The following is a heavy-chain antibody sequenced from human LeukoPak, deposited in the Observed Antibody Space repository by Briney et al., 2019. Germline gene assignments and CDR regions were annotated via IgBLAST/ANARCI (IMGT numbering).Heavy chain of an antibody. V-gene: IGHV4-34*01. CDR2: INHSGST. Sequence: PSETLSLTCAVYGGSFSGYYCSWIRQPPGKGLEWIGEINHSGSTNYNPSLKSRVTISVDTSKNQFSLKLSSVTAADTAVYYCARGLGVWGSYRLYYFDYWGQGTLVTVSS. CDR1: GGSFSGYY. D-gene: IGHD3-16*02. J-gene: IGHJ4*02. CDR3: ARGLGVWGSYRLYYFDY.